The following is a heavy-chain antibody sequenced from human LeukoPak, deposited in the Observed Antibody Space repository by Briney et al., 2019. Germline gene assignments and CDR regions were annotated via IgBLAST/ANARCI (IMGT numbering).Heavy chain of an antibody. CDR1: GFTFSSHW. CDR3: ASGSGDYGDPFDY. D-gene: IGHD4-17*01. J-gene: IGHJ4*02. V-gene: IGHV3-74*01. CDR2: INGDESET. Sequence: GGSLRLSCSASGFTFSSHWMHWVRQAPGKGLVWVSRINGDESETNYAGSVRGRFTTSRDNAKNTLFLQMHSLRADDTALYYCASGSGDYGDPFDYWGQGTLVSVSS.